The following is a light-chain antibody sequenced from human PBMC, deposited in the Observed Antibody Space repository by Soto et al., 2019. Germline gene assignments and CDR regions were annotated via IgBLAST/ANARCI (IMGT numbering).Light chain of an antibody. V-gene: IGLV2-14*02. Sequence: QSVLTQSASVSGSPGQSITISCAGTSSDVGSHNLVSWYQHHPGKAPKLLIYEVTGRPSGVSDRFSGSKSGNTASLTISGLRAADEADYYCSSYTSSTTYVFGTGTKVTVL. CDR3: SSYTSSTTYV. CDR1: SSDVGSHNL. CDR2: EVT. J-gene: IGLJ1*01.